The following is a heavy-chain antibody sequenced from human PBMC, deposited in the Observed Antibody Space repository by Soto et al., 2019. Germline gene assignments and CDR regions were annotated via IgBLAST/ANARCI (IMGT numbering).Heavy chain of an antibody. CDR2: INKNGFTI. CDR3: ARGAVTGTSLFDY. J-gene: IGHJ4*02. Sequence: PGGSLRLSCAFSVFTLTTYSMNWVRQAPGKGLEWISFINKNGFTIYYADSVKGRFTISRDYAKNSLYLQMDSLRHEDTAVYYCARGAVTGTSLFDYWGLGTLVTVSS. D-gene: IGHD6-19*01. V-gene: IGHV3-48*02. CDR1: VFTLTTYS.